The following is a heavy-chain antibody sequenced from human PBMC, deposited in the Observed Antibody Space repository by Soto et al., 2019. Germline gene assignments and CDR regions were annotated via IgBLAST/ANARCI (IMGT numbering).Heavy chain of an antibody. Sequence: GGSLRLSCAASGFTFSSYWMRWVRQAPGKGLEWVANIKQDGSEKYYVDSVKGRFTISRDNAKNSLYLQMNSLRAEDTAVYYCAREYGSGSYLGYYFDYWGQGTLVTVSS. J-gene: IGHJ4*02. CDR2: IKQDGSEK. D-gene: IGHD3-10*01. V-gene: IGHV3-7*01. CDR3: AREYGSGSYLGYYFDY. CDR1: GFTFSSYW.